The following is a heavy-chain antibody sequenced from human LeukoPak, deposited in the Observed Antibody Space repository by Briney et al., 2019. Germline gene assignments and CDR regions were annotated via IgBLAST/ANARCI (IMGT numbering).Heavy chain of an antibody. V-gene: IGHV5-51*01. Sequence: RGESLKISCKGSGYNFTDYWIGWVRQMPGKGLEWMGIIYPGDSDTRYSPSFQGQVTISVDKSLNTAYLQWTSLKASDSAMYYCARRLYYYESSGYFLGWFDPWGQGTLVTVSS. CDR1: GYNFTDYW. D-gene: IGHD3-22*01. CDR2: IYPGDSDT. CDR3: ARRLYYYESSGYFLGWFDP. J-gene: IGHJ5*02.